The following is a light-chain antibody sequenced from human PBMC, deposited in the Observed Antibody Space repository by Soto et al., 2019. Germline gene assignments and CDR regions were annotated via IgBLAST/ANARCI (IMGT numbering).Light chain of an antibody. CDR1: SSDVGGYNY. Sequence: QSALTQPASVSGSPGQSITISCTGTSSDVGGYNYVSWYQQQSGKAPKLMIHEVSNRPSGVSNRFSGSKSGNTASLTISGLQAEDEADYYCSSXXXXXAXVXXIGTK. CDR3: SSXXXXXAXV. J-gene: IGLJ1*01. V-gene: IGLV2-14*01. CDR2: EVS.